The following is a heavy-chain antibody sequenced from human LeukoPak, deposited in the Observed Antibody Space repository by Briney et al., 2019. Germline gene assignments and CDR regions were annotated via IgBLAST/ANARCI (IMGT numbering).Heavy chain of an antibody. CDR3: ARAPGHYDSSGYYAD. CDR2: FDPEDGET. CDR1: GYTLTELS. J-gene: IGHJ4*02. V-gene: IGHV1-24*01. Sequence: GASVKVSCKVSGYTLTELSMHWVRQAPGKGLEWMGGFDPEDGETIYAQKFQGRVTMTEDTSTDTAYMELSSLRSEDTAVYYCARAPGHYDSSGYYADWGQGTLVTVSS. D-gene: IGHD3-22*01.